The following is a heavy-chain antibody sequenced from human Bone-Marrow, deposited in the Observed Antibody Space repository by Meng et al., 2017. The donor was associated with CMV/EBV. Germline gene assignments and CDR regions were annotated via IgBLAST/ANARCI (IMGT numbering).Heavy chain of an antibody. V-gene: IGHV3-21*01. CDR1: GFTFNSYN. J-gene: IGHJ4*02. CDR3: ARSKYSGSRSDY. CDR2: ISSSSSYI. D-gene: IGHD5-12*01. Sequence: GGSLRLSCAASGFTFNSYNMNWVRQAPGKGLEWVSSISSSSSYIYYADSVKGRFTISRDNAKNSLYLQRDSLRAEDTAVYYCARSKYSGSRSDYWGQGTLVTVSS.